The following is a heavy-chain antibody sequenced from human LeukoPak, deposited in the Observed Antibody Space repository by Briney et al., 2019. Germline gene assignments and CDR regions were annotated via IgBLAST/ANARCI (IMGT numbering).Heavy chain of an antibody. CDR3: TRWDCTTTGCYPFDY. CDR1: GFNFNNYW. CDR2: IRDKANSYAT. V-gene: IGHV3-73*01. Sequence: GGSLRLSCAASGFNFNNYWMSWLRQAPGKGLEWVGRIRDKANSYATAYIASVKGRFTISRDDSKNTAYLQMSSLKTEDTAVYYCTRWDCTTTGCYPFDYWGQGTLVTVSS. J-gene: IGHJ4*02. D-gene: IGHD2-2*01.